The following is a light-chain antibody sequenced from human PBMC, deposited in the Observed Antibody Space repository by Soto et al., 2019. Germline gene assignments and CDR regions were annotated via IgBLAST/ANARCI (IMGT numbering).Light chain of an antibody. J-gene: IGKJ4*01. Sequence: EIVLTQSPGTLSLSPGERATLSCRASQSVSSSYLASYQQIPGQAPRLLLYGASSRANGITDRFSGSGSGTDFTLTISRLAREDFAVYYCQQYGSGLLTFGGGTKVEIK. CDR2: GAS. CDR3: QQYGSGLLT. V-gene: IGKV3-20*01. CDR1: QSVSSSY.